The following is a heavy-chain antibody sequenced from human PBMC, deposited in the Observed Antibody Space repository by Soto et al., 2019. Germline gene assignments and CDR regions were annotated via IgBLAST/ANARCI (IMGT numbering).Heavy chain of an antibody. CDR2: IKQDESEK. Sequence: EVQLVESGGGLVQPGGSLRLSCAVSGFTFSSYWMSWVRQAPGKGLEWVANIKQDESEKYYMDSVKGRFTISRDNAKNALYLQMNSVRAEDTAVYYCARLVSAAANDYWGQGTLVIVSS. J-gene: IGHJ4*02. V-gene: IGHV3-7*04. CDR3: ARLVSAAANDY. D-gene: IGHD1-26*01. CDR1: GFTFSSYW.